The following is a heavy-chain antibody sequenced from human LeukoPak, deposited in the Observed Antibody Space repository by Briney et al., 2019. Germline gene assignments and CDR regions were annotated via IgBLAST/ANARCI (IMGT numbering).Heavy chain of an antibody. J-gene: IGHJ2*01. V-gene: IGHV3-74*01. D-gene: IGHD6-13*01. CDR1: GFTFSSYW. CDR2: IKGDGSST. CDR3: AKVAGTYYWYFDL. Sequence: PGGSLRLSCAASGFTFSSYWMHWVRHTPGKGRVWVSRIKGDGSSTSYADSVKGRFTISRDNAKNTLYLQMNSPRAEDTALYYCAKVAGTYYWYFDLWGRGTLVTVSS.